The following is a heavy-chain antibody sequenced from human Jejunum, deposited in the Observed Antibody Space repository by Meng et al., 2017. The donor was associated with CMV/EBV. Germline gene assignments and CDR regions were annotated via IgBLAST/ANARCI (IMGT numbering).Heavy chain of an antibody. CDR2: IYTDGDT. V-gene: IGHV3-53*01. CDR3: VRNGAGDH. D-gene: IGHD4-17*01. CDR1: GFSVRTVY. Sequence: VQLVGSGGGLIQPGGSLGLSCAASGFSVRTVYMNWVRQAPGKGLEWVSVIYTDGDTYYADSVKGRFTISRDISNNMLFLQMNRLRAEDTAVYYCVRNGAGDHWGQGTLVTVSS. J-gene: IGHJ4*02.